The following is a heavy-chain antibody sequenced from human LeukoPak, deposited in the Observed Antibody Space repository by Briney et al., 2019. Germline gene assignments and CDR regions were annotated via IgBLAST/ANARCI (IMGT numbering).Heavy chain of an antibody. J-gene: IGHJ3*02. Sequence: SETLSLTCTVSGGSISSYYWSWIRQPPGKGLEWIGYIYSSGSTNYNPSLTSRVTISVDTSKNQFSLKLTSVTAADTAVYYCASYCSGGSCAPDAFDIWGQGTMVTVSS. CDR2: IYSSGST. V-gene: IGHV4-59*08. CDR1: GGSISSYY. CDR3: ASYCSGGSCAPDAFDI. D-gene: IGHD2-15*01.